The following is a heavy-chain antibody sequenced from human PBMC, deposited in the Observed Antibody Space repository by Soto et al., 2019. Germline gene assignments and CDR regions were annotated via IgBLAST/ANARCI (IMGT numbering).Heavy chain of an antibody. V-gene: IGHV1-8*01. J-gene: IGHJ6*02. CDR3: ARGVDAGVDV. CDR2: MSPNSGAT. Sequence: QVQLVQSGAEVTKPGASVKVSCRASGYAFTTYDINWVRQATGQGLEWMGWMSPNSGATGYAQKFQGRVTMTRDTSISTAYMELSKLRSQDTAIYYCARGVDAGVDVWGQGTTVTVSS. CDR1: GYAFTTYD. D-gene: IGHD1-1*01.